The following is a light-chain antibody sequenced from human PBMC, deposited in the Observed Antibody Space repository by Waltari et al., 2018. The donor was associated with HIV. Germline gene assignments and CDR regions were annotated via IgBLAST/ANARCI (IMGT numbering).Light chain of an antibody. J-gene: IGKJ4*01. CDR1: QSVSTF. Sequence: EIVLTQSPATLSLSPGERATLSCWASQSVSTFLAWYQQKPGQAPRLLIYDASIRATGIPARFSGSGSGTDFTLTISSLEPEDFAVYYCQQRDNWPPAPTFGGGTKVEI. CDR2: DAS. CDR3: QQRDNWPPAPT. V-gene: IGKV3-11*01.